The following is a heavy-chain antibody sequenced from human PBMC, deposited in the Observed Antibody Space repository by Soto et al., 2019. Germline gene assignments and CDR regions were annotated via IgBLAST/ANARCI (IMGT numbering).Heavy chain of an antibody. CDR2: ISGSGGST. D-gene: IGHD1-26*01. V-gene: IGHV3-23*01. J-gene: IGHJ6*02. CDR1: GFTFSSYA. CDR3: ATAREEKGLGPRSDYGMDV. Sequence: GGSLRLSCAASGFTFSSYAMSWVRQAPGKGLEWVSAISGSGGSTYYADSVKGRFTISRDNSKNTLYLQMNSLRAEDTAVYYCATAREEKGLGPRSDYGMDVWGQGTTVTVSS.